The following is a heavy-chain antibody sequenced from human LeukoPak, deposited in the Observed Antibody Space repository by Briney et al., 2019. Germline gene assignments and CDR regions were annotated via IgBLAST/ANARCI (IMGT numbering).Heavy chain of an antibody. CDR2: ITYSGDA. J-gene: IGHJ4*02. Sequence: GGSLRLSCAASGFTFSSYAMRWVRQAPGKGLEWVSSITYSGDAYYPDSVKGRFTISRDNPQNTLSLQMDSLRAEDTAIYYCAIEGFLKDLDFWSQGTLVTVSS. D-gene: IGHD3-10*01. V-gene: IGHV3-23*01. CDR3: AIEGFLKDLDF. CDR1: GFTFSSYA.